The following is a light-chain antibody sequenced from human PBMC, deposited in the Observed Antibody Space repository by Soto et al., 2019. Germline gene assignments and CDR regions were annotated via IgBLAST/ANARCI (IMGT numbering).Light chain of an antibody. V-gene: IGKV3-20*01. CDR3: QLYAIPPST. CDR1: QNVSSTY. CDR2: GAS. J-gene: IGKJ1*01. Sequence: TLSPVTVSLSTVERATLSCRASQNVSSTYLAWYQQRPGQAPRLLIYGASSRATGIPDRFSGVGSGTNFTLTIIRLEAEDGVGDYCQLYAIPPSTFGQGTKVDI.